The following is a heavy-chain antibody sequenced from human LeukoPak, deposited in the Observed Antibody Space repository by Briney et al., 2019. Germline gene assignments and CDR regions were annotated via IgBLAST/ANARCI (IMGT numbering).Heavy chain of an antibody. V-gene: IGHV4-39*01. D-gene: IGHD2-15*01. Sequence: PSETLSLTCTVSGGSIDSRSYYWDWIRRAPGKGLEWIGTIYHSGSTEYNPSLKSRVAIFVDTSKNRFSLILHSVAAADTAVYYCARRSEFDNTHYHYFDYWGQGTLVTVSS. CDR1: GGSIDSRSYY. CDR3: ARRSEFDNTHYHYFDY. J-gene: IGHJ4*02. CDR2: IYHSGST.